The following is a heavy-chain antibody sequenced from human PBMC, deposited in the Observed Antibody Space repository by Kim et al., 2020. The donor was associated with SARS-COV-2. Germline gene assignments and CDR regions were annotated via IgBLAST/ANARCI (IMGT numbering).Heavy chain of an antibody. V-gene: IGHV3-53*01. CDR1: GFTVSSNY. D-gene: IGHD3-3*01. J-gene: IGHJ6*02. CDR2: IYSGGST. CDR3: ARAPNYDFWSGYRHGMDV. Sequence: GGSLRLSCAASGFTVSSNYMSWVRQAPGKGLEWVSVIYSGGSTYYADSVKGRFTISRDNSKNTLYLQMNSLRAEDTAVYYCARAPNYDFWSGYRHGMDVWGQGTTVTVSS.